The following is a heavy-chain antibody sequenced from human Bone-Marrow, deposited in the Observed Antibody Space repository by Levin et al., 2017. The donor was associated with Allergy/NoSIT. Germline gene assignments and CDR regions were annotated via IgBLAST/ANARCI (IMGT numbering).Heavy chain of an antibody. J-gene: IGHJ4*02. Sequence: GESLKISCVASGFTFRSYGMNWVRQAPGKGLEWISYISSSSGTIKYADFVQGRFTISRDNAKDSLYLQMSSLRVEDTAEYYCARDPGYGLIWAGEYIDYWGQGTLATVSS. D-gene: IGHD5-18*01. CDR2: ISSSSGTI. CDR3: ARDPGYGLIWAGEYIDY. CDR1: GFTFRSYG. V-gene: IGHV3-48*04.